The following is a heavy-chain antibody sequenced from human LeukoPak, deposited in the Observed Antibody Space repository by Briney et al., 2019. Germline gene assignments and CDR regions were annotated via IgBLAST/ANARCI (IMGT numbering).Heavy chain of an antibody. V-gene: IGHV1-18*01. CDR1: GYTFTSYG. Sequence: GASVKVSCKASGYTFTSYGISWVRQAPGQGLEWMGWISAYNVNTNYAQKLQGRVTMTTDTSTSTAYMELRSLRSDDTAVYYCARVPAYYDFWSGYYRTRDYYYYYMDVWGKGTTVTVSS. D-gene: IGHD3-3*01. CDR2: ISAYNVNT. J-gene: IGHJ6*03. CDR3: ARVPAYYDFWSGYYRTRDYYYYYMDV.